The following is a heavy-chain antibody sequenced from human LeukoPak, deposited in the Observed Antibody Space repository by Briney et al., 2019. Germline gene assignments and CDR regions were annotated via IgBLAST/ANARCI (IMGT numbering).Heavy chain of an antibody. CDR1: GFTFSSYG. V-gene: IGHV3-30*18. CDR2: ISYDGSNK. J-gene: IGHJ4*02. D-gene: IGHD3-3*01. CDR3: AKGSPPYYDFWSGSPPGAN. Sequence: GRSLRLSCAASGFTFSSYGMHWVRQAPGKGLEWMAVISYDGSNKYYADSVKGRFTISRDNSKNTLYLQMNSLRAEDTAVYYCAKGSPPYYDFWSGSPPGANWGQGTLVTVSS.